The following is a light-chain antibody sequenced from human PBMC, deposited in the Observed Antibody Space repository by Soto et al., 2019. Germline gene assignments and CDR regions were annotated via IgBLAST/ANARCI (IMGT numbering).Light chain of an antibody. Sequence: EILMTQSPATLSVSPGERATLSCRASQSVSSSLAWYQQKPGQAPRLLIYDASTRATGIPARFSGSGSGTAFTLTISSLQSEDFAVYYCQQYNNWPPYTFGQGTKLEIK. CDR2: DAS. V-gene: IGKV3-15*01. CDR1: QSVSSS. J-gene: IGKJ2*01. CDR3: QQYNNWPPYT.